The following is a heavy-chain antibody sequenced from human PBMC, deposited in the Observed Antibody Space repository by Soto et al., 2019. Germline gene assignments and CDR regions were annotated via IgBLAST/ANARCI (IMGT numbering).Heavy chain of an antibody. CDR3: TGIPVGDSELYFET. V-gene: IGHV5-51*01. CDR1: GYSFTSYW. D-gene: IGHD1-26*01. Sequence: GESLKLSCKDSGYSFTSYWIGWVRQMPGKGLEWMGIIYPGDSDTRYSPSFQGQVTISADKSISTAYLQWSSLKASDTAMYYCTGIPVGDSELYFETWRKGGLVTIFS. CDR2: IYPGDSDT. J-gene: IGHJ4*02.